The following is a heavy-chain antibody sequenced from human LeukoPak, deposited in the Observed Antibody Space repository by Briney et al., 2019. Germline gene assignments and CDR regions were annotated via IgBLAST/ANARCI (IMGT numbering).Heavy chain of an antibody. V-gene: IGHV3-7*01. CDR1: GFTFSSYW. J-gene: IGHJ4*02. CDR3: PRDRVGGSYNY. CDR2: IKEDGSEK. D-gene: IGHD1-26*01. Sequence: GGSLRLSCAASGFTFSSYWMSWVRQAPGKGLEWVANIKEDGSEKHYVDSVKGRFTISRDNAKNSVYLQMNSLRAEDTAVYYCPRDRVGGSYNYWGQGTLVTVSS.